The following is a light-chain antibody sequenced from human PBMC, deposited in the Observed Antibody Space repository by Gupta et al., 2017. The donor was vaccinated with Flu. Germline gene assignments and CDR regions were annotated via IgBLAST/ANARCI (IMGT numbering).Light chain of an antibody. Sequence: ATLSSRAIQTSITKIDWYHHNPDQAPKLLIYGAPRRAIGVPARFSGSGSGTDFTLTITILRPEDVALDYCQEYKKWPAALTFGGGTKLEIK. CDR1: QTSITK. CDR2: GAP. J-gene: IGKJ4*01. V-gene: IGKV3-15*01. CDR3: QEYKKWPAALT.